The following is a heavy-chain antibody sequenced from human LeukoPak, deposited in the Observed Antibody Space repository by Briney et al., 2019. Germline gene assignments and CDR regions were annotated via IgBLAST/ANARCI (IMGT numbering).Heavy chain of an antibody. V-gene: IGHV3-15*01. J-gene: IGHJ6*03. CDR2: IKSKTDGGTT. CDR1: GFTFSNAW. CDR3: TTAGRFEWLHYYYYYYMDI. Sequence: PGGSLRLSCAASGFTFSNAWMSWVRQAPGKGLEWVGRIKSKTDGGTTDYAAPVKGRFTISRDDSKNTLYLQMNSLKTEDTAVYYCTTAGRFEWLHYYYYYYMDIWGKGTTVTVSS. D-gene: IGHD3-9*01.